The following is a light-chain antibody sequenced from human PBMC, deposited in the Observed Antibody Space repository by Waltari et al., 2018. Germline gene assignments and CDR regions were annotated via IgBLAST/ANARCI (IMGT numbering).Light chain of an antibody. J-gene: IGLJ2*01. CDR1: SSDVGSSNL. CDR3: CSSAVITTPVI. V-gene: IGLV2-23*02. Sequence: QSALTQPASVSGSPGQSITISCTGTSSDVGSSNLVSWYQHHPGKAPKLMIYEVSKRPSGVSNLFAGSKSGNTASLTISGRQAEDEADYYCCSSAVITTPVIFGGGTKLTVL. CDR2: EVS.